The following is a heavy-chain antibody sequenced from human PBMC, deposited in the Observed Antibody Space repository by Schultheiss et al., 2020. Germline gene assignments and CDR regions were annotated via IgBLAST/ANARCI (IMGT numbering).Heavy chain of an antibody. CDR2: IYYSGST. D-gene: IGHD1-7*01. CDR3: ARWGTGTGDKYYFDY. V-gene: IGHV4-59*12. CDR1: GGSISSYY. Sequence: SATLSLTCTVSGGSISSYYWSWIRQPPGKGLEWIGYIYYSGSTNYNPSLKSRVTISVDTSKNQFSLKLSSVTAADTAVYYCARWGTGTGDKYYFDYWGQGTLVNV. J-gene: IGHJ4*02.